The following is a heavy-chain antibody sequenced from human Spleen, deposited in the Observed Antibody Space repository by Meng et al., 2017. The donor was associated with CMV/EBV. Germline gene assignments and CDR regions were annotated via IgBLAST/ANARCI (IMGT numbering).Heavy chain of an antibody. CDR1: NSA. J-gene: IGHJ4*01. CDR2: IRHDGNKK. CDR3: AKDIRYCTTTSCYPLFYFDY. D-gene: IGHD2-2*01. V-gene: IGHV3-30*02. Sequence: NSAMHGVRQAPGKGLEWVAFIRHDGNKKYVADSVEGRFTISRDNSMNTLYLEMNSLRPEDTAKYYCAKDIRYCTTTSCYPLFYFDYWGHGTLVTVSS.